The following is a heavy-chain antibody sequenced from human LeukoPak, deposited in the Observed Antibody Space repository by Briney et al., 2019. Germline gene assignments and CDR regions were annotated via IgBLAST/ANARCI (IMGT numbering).Heavy chain of an antibody. V-gene: IGHV3-7*03. Sequence: GGSLRLSCGASGFTFDDYWMSWVRQAPGQGLEWVANINQDGSEKYYLDSAKGRFTISRDNARNSLYLQMNSLRVEDTAVYYCAKAPRFGDHATEYYYYYMHVWGKGTTVTVSS. J-gene: IGHJ6*03. CDR1: GFTFDDYW. CDR2: INQDGSEK. D-gene: IGHD3-16*01. CDR3: AKAPRFGDHATEYYYYYMHV.